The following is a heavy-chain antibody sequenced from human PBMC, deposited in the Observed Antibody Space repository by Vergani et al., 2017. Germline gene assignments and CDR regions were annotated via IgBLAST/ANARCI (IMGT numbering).Heavy chain of an antibody. CDR3: ARGGRYTNSWYSFDI. D-gene: IGHD6-13*01. Sequence: VQLVESGPGLVKPSETLSLTCSVSGDSVNSGGYYWSWIRQPAGKGLEWIGYISYSGSTNYNPSLKSRVTISVDTSKSQFSLKLISVTAADTAVYYCARGGRYTNSWYSFDIWGQGTMVTVSS. J-gene: IGHJ3*02. CDR1: GDSVNSGGYY. CDR2: ISYSGST. V-gene: IGHV4-61*10.